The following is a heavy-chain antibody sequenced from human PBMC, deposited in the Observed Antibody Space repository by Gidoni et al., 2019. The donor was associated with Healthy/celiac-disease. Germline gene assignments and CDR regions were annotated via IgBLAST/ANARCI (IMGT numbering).Heavy chain of an antibody. CDR3: ARDRGRAGGDKGWFDP. V-gene: IGHV4-30-2*01. CDR2: IYHSGST. D-gene: IGHD2-21*02. CDR1: GGSISSGGYS. J-gene: IGHJ5*02. Sequence: QLQLQESGSGLVKPSQTLSLTCAVSGGSISSGGYSWSWIRQPPGKGLEWIGYIYHSGSTYYNPSLKSRVTISVDRSKNQFSLKLSSVTAADTAVYYCARDRGRAGGDKGWFDPWGQGTLVTVSS.